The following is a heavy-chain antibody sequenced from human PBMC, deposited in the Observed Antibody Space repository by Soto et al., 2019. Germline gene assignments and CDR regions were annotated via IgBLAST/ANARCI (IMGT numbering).Heavy chain of an antibody. Sequence: QVQLVQSGDEVKKPGASVKVSCKASGYIFVNYGIAWVRQAPGQGLEWMGWSSPYTGNTHSATKVQGRLTMTTDTSTSTAYMDLGRLTSDDTAVYYCVMVDNYVTPTPQDVWGQGTTVTVSS. D-gene: IGHD3-16*01. V-gene: IGHV1-18*01. J-gene: IGHJ6*02. CDR1: GYIFVNYG. CDR2: SSPYTGNT. CDR3: VMVDNYVTPTPQDV.